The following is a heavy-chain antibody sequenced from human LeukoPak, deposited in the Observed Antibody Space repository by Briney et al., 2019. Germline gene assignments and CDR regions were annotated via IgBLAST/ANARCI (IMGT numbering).Heavy chain of an antibody. V-gene: IGHV1-8*03. D-gene: IGHD3-3*01. CDR2: MNPNSGNT. CDR1: GYTFTSYD. J-gene: IGHJ6*03. Sequence: ASVKVSCNASGYTFTSYDINWVRQATGQGLEWMGWMNPNSGNTGYAQKFQGRVTITRNTSISTAYMELSSLRSEDTAVYYCARRYYDFWSGYPVNYYYYMDVWGKGTTVTVSS. CDR3: ARRYYDFWSGYPVNYYYYMDV.